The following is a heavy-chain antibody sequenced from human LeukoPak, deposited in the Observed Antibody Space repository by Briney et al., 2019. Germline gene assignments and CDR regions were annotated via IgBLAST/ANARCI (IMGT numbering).Heavy chain of an antibody. D-gene: IGHD3-9*01. V-gene: IGHV4-31*03. CDR3: ARGRATGYVDY. CDR1: GGSTSSGGYH. CDR2: IYYSAST. J-gene: IGHJ4*02. Sequence: SQTLSPTRTVSGGSTSSGGYHCSWIRHHPAKGLAWIGYIYYSASTYYNPSPKRRVTISVDTSKNQFSLKLSSVTAADTAVYYCARGRATGYVDYWGQGTLVTVSS.